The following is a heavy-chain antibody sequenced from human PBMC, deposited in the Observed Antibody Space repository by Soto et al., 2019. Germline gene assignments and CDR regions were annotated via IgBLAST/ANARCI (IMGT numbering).Heavy chain of an antibody. CDR2: IIPIFDTT. Sequence: QVQLVQSGAEVKKPGSSVKVSCKASGDTFSSHAINWVRQAPGQGLEWMGRIIPIFDTTNYAQKFQGRVTLTADESTSTAYMDLSSLRSEDSAVDYCARETSSTYSSGWPYFFDYWGPGTLVTVSS. D-gene: IGHD6-19*01. V-gene: IGHV1-69*18. CDR3: ARETSSTYSSGWPYFFDY. J-gene: IGHJ4*02. CDR1: GDTFSSHA.